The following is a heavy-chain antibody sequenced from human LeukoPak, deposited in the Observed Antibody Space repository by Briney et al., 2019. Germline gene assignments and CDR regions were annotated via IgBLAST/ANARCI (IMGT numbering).Heavy chain of an antibody. J-gene: IGHJ6*02. V-gene: IGHV3-48*01. CDR3: ARDSVAATEYYYYYYGMDV. CDR2: ISSSSTI. CDR1: GFTFSSYS. Sequence: PGGSLRLSCAAPGFTFSSYSMNWVRQAPGKGLEWVSYISSSSTIYYADSVKGRFTISRDNAKNSLYLQMNSLRAEDTAVYYCARDSVAATEYYYYYYGMDVWGQGTTVTVSS. D-gene: IGHD6-19*01.